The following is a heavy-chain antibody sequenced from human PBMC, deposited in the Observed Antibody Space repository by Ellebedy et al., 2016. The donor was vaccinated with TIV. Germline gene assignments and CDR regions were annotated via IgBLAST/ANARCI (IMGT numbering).Heavy chain of an antibody. CDR2: IKQDGGEK. D-gene: IGHD3-16*02. V-gene: IGHV3-7*03. CDR3: VRDVPAFMIPFGGVIV. J-gene: IGHJ4*02. Sequence: GGSLRLXXAASGFSFSSFWMTWVRQAPGKGLEWVANIKQDGGEKNYVDSVKGRFTISRGNAKNSFYLQMNSLRAEDTAVYYCVRDVPAFMIPFGGVIVWGQGTLVTVSS. CDR1: GFSFSSFW.